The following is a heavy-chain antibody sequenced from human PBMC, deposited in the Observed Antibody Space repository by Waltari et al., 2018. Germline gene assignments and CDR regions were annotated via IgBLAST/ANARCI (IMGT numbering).Heavy chain of an antibody. CDR2: IRYDVSNK. CDR1: GFTFTSYG. D-gene: IGHD1-26*01. J-gene: IGHJ6*02. CDR3: AKSRHGSGSYYYYYGMDV. Sequence: QVQLVESGGGVVQPGGSLRLACAASGFTFTSYGMHWVRPAPGTGLEWVAVIRYDVSNKYYADSVKGRFTISRDNSKNTLYLQMNSLRAEDTAVYYCAKSRHGSGSYYYYYGMDVWGQGTTVTVSS. V-gene: IGHV3-30*02.